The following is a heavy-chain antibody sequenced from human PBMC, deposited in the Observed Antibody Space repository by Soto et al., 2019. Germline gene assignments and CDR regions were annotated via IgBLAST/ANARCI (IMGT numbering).Heavy chain of an antibody. D-gene: IGHD3-10*01. J-gene: IGHJ5*02. CDR2: IIPIFGTA. CDR1: GGTFSSYA. Sequence: SVKVSCKASGGTFSSYAISWVRQVPGQGLEWMGGIIPIFGTANYAQKFQGRVTITADESTSTAYMELSSLRSEDTAVYYCARGRYYYGSGSYYNWFDPWGQGTLVTVSS. V-gene: IGHV1-69*13. CDR3: ARGRYYYGSGSYYNWFDP.